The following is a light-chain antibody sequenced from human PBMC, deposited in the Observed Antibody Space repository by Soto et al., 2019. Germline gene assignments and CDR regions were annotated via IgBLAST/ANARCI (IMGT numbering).Light chain of an antibody. V-gene: IGKV1-5*01. Sequence: DIQMTQAPSTLSASVGDSVTISCRASQNINAWLAWYQQKPGKAPKLLIYDVSTLDSGVPSRFSGSASGTEFTLTINNLESDDFATYYCQQYHRYSVTFGQGTRLEIK. CDR1: QNINAW. J-gene: IGKJ5*01. CDR3: QQYHRYSVT. CDR2: DVS.